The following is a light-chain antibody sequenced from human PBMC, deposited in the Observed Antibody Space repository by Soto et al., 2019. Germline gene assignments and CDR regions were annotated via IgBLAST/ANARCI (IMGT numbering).Light chain of an antibody. CDR2: WAS. J-gene: IGKJ3*01. V-gene: IGKV4-1*01. CDR3: QQYYSTLFT. Sequence: DIVMTQSPDSLAVSLGERATINCKSSQTVLYTSNNKNYLAWFQQKPGQPPKLLIYWASTRESGVPDRFSGSGSATDFTLTISSVQAEDVAVYYCQQYYSTLFTFGPGTKVDIK. CDR1: QTVLYTSNNKNY.